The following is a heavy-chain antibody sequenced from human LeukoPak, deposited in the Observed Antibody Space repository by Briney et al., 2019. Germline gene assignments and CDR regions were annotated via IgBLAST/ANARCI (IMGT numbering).Heavy chain of an antibody. CDR3: ARDGTWVGATAYDAFDI. D-gene: IGHD1-26*01. CDR1: GGSISLSYYY. V-gene: IGHV4-39*07. J-gene: IGHJ3*02. CDR2: VYYSGTT. Sequence: NPSETLSLTCSVSGGSISLSYYYWGWIRQPPGKALEWIGNVYYSGTTSYNPSLKSRVTISVDMSKNHFSLRLSSVTAADTAVYYCARDGTWVGATAYDAFDIWGQGTMVTVSS.